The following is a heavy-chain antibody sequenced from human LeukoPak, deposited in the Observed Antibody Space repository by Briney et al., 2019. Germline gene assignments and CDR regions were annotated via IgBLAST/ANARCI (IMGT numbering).Heavy chain of an antibody. CDR3: AKDHGWGSGSYYDY. Sequence: PGGSLRLSCAASGFTFSSYSMNWVRQAPGKGLEWVSAISGSGGSTYYADSVKGRFTISRDNSKNTLYLQMNSLRAEDTAVYYCAKDHGWGSGSYYDYWGQGTLVTVSS. J-gene: IGHJ4*02. D-gene: IGHD3-16*01. V-gene: IGHV3-23*01. CDR1: GFTFSSYS. CDR2: ISGSGGST.